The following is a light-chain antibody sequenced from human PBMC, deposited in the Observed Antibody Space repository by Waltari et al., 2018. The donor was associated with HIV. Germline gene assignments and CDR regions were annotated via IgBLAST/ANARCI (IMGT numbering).Light chain of an antibody. V-gene: IGLV3-21*02. CDR3: QVWDGGSDPPGV. CDR2: DDS. Sequence: YVLTQPPSVSVAPGQTARMTRGGTKIGDKSVQRYQPRPGQAPVVVVYDDSDRPSGISERISGSNSGNTATLIISRVEAGDEADYYCQVWDGGSDPPGVFGGGTRLTVL. CDR1: KIGDKS. J-gene: IGLJ3*02.